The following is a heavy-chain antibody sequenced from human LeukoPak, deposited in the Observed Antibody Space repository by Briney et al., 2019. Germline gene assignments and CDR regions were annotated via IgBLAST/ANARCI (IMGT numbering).Heavy chain of an antibody. D-gene: IGHD5-18*01. V-gene: IGHV3-21*01. CDR1: GFTFSDYI. CDR2: ISSSSNYI. J-gene: IGHJ3*02. Sequence: GGSLRLSCAASGFTFSDYIMNWVRQAPGKGLEWVSYISSSSNYIYYADSVKGRFTISRGNAKNSLYLQMNSLRAEDTAVYYCARECMDTTMVDAFDIWGQGTMVTVSS. CDR3: ARECMDTTMVDAFDI.